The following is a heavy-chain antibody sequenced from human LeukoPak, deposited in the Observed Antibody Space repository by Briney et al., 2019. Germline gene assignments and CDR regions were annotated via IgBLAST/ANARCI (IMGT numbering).Heavy chain of an antibody. V-gene: IGHV3-7*03. D-gene: IGHD5-12*01. CDR2: INPDGSEK. CDR3: AKDEAPQGIKWATDY. CDR1: GFTFSSDW. J-gene: IGHJ4*02. Sequence: GGSLRLSCAVSGFTFSSDWMIWVRQAPGKGLEWVANINPDGSEKNYVDSVRGRFTISRDNAKNSLDLQMNSLRAEDTAVYYCAKDEAPQGIKWATDYWGQGTLVTVSS.